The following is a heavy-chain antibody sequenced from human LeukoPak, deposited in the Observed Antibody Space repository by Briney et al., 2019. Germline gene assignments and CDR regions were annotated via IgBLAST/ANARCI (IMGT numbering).Heavy chain of an antibody. Sequence: SETLPLTCAVSGGSITSGTYYWSWIRQPAGKGLEWIGRIYTSGSTNYNPSLKSRVTILFDTFKNQFSLRLSSVTAADTAVYYCARGGDAAPFDYWGQGTLVAVSS. D-gene: IGHD5-12*01. CDR1: GGSITSGTYY. CDR3: ARGGDAAPFDY. J-gene: IGHJ4*02. CDR2: IYTSGST. V-gene: IGHV4-61*02.